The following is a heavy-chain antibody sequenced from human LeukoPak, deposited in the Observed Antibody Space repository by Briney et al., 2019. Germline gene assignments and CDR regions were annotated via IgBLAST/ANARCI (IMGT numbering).Heavy chain of an antibody. CDR1: GFTFSDYY. CDR3: ARAAMVRGVHDAFDI. D-gene: IGHD3-10*01. V-gene: IGHV3-11*04. Sequence: GGSLRLSCAASGFTFSDYYMSWIRQAPGKGLEWVSYISSSGSTIYYADSVKGRFTISRDNSKNTLYLQMNSLRAEDTAVYYCARAAMVRGVHDAFDIWGQGTMVTVSS. J-gene: IGHJ3*02. CDR2: ISSSGSTI.